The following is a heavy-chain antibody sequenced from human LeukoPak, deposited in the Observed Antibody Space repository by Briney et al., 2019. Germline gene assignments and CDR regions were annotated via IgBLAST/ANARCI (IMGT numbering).Heavy chain of an antibody. V-gene: IGHV3-74*01. CDR3: ARDPNPYYYGSGSYIFDY. D-gene: IGHD3-10*01. Sequence: GGSLRLSCAASGITFSSYWMHWVRQAPGKGLVWVSRINSDGSSTSYADSVKGRFTISRDNAKNTLYLQMNSLRAEDTAVYYCARDPNPYYYGSGSYIFDYWGQGTLVTVSS. J-gene: IGHJ4*02. CDR1: GITFSSYW. CDR2: INSDGSST.